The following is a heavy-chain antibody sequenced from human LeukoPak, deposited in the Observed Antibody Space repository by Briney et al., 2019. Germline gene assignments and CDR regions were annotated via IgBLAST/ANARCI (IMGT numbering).Heavy chain of an antibody. CDR1: GLTFSYYY. CDR3: AVQITMIVVVPYFDY. CDR2: ISGTGTTI. Sequence: GGSLRLSCAASGLTFSYYYMTWIRQAPGKGLEWVSSISGTGTTIYSADSVRGRFTVSRDNARNSLFLHMNSLRAEDTAVYYCAVQITMIVVVPYFDYWGQGTLVTVSS. D-gene: IGHD3-22*01. V-gene: IGHV3-11*04. J-gene: IGHJ4*02.